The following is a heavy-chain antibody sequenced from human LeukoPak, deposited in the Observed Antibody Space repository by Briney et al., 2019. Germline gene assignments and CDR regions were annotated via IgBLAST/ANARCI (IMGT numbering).Heavy chain of an antibody. V-gene: IGHV4-59*01. CDR3: ARSDRDLWYFDL. Sequence: SETLSLTCTVSGGSISTYYWSWIRQPPGKGLEWIGYVYYSGTTNYKYKSSLKSRVTISVDTSKNQFSLRLSSATAADTAVYYCARSDRDLWYFDLWGRGTLVTVSS. CDR2: VYYSGTT. CDR1: GGSISTYY. J-gene: IGHJ2*01.